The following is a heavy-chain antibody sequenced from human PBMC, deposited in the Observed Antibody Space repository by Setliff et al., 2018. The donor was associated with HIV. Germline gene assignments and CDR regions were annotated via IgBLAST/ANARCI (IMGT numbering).Heavy chain of an antibody. J-gene: IGHJ4*02. D-gene: IGHD6-19*01. V-gene: IGHV3-33*06. CDR2: IWADEITK. Sequence: QLGGPLRLSCAASGFTFSPYAIHWVSQAPGMGLEWVAMIWADEITKFYADSVKGRFTISRDNSKNTLYLQMNSLRAEDTGVYYCAKDLPGWYIGNYWGQGTLVTVSS. CDR3: AKDLPGWYIGNY. CDR1: GFTFSPYA.